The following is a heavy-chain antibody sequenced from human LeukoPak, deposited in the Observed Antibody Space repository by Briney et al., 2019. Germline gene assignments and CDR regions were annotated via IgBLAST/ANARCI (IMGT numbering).Heavy chain of an antibody. V-gene: IGHV1-2*02. CDR3: ARLGDGYNRRYYYYYMDV. Sequence: GASVKLSCKASGYTFTRYYMHWVPQAPGQGREWMGWINPNRGGTNYAQKFQGRVNRTSDTSIRTAYMELRRLRSDDTAVYYCARLGDGYNRRYYYYYMDVWGKGTTVSVSS. D-gene: IGHD5-24*01. CDR2: INPNRGGT. CDR1: GYTFTRYY. J-gene: IGHJ6*03.